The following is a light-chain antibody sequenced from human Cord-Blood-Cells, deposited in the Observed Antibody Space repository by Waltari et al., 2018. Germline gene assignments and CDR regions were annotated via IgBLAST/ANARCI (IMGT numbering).Light chain of an antibody. Sequence: DIVMTQSPDSLAVSLGERATINCKSSQSVLYSSNNKNYLAWYQQKPGQPPKLLIYWASTLESGVPDRVSGGGSGTDFTLTISSLQAEDVAVYYCQQYYSTPPWTFGQGTKVEIK. CDR1: QSVLYSSNNKNY. V-gene: IGKV4-1*01. CDR3: QQYYSTPPWT. CDR2: WAS. J-gene: IGKJ1*01.